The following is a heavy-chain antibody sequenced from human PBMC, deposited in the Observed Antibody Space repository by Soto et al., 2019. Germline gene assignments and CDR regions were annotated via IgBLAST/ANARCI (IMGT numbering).Heavy chain of an antibody. Sequence: GGSLRLSCAASGFTFNSYAMSWVRQAPGKGLEWVSAISGSGGSTYYADSVKGRFTISRDNSKNTLYLQMNSLRAEDTAVYYCAKDISPAATFYYYYGMDVWGQGTTVTVSS. CDR1: GFTFNSYA. V-gene: IGHV3-23*01. CDR3: AKDISPAATFYYYYGMDV. CDR2: ISGSGGST. D-gene: IGHD2-2*01. J-gene: IGHJ6*02.